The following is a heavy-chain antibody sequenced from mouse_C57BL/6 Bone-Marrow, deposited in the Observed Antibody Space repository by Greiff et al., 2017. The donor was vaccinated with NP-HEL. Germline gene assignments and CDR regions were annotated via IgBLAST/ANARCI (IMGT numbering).Heavy chain of an antibody. D-gene: IGHD4-1*01. CDR3: ARSRKTGTDV. CDR1: GYTFTSYW. J-gene: IGHJ1*03. CDR2: IDPSDSYT. V-gene: IGHV1-69*01. Sequence: QVQLQQPGAELVMPGASVKLSYKASGYTFTSYWMHWVKQRPGQGLEWIGEIDPSDSYTNYNQKFKGKSTLTVDKSSSTAYMQLSSLTSEDSAVYYCARSRKTGTDVWGTGTTVTVSS.